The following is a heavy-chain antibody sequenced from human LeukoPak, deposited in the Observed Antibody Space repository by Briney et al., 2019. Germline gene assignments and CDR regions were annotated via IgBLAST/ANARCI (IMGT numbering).Heavy chain of an antibody. J-gene: IGHJ4*02. D-gene: IGHD3-10*01. V-gene: IGHV1-2*06. Sequence: ASVKVSCKASGYTFTGYYMRWVRQAPGQGLEWMGRINPNSGGTNYAQKFQGRVTMTRDTSISTAYMELSRLRSDDTAVYYCAVLPLRGVIIVTDYWGQGTLVTVSS. CDR3: AVLPLRGVIIVTDY. CDR2: INPNSGGT. CDR1: GYTFTGYY.